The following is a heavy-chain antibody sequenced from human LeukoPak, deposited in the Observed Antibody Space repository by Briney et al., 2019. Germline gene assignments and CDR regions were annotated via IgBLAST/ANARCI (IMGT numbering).Heavy chain of an antibody. J-gene: IGHJ4*02. CDR3: ARRAYYFDY. CDR2: INHSGST. V-gene: IGHV4-34*01. Sequence: SETLSLTCAVYGGSFSGYYWSWIRQPPGKGLEWIGEINHSGSTNYNPSLKSRVTISVDTSKNQFSLKLSSVTAADTAVYYCARRAYYFDYWGQGTLVTVSS. CDR1: GGSFSGYY.